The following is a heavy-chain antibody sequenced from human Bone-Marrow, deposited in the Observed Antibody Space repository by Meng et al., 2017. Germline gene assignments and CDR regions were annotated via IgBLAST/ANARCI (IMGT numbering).Heavy chain of an antibody. D-gene: IGHD3-3*01. CDR2: IDSGGST. V-gene: IGHV3-53*02. CDR3: ARGRSGYFDY. Sequence: HLVEIGGGFILPGVSVRVSCEASGFSVSSNYMSWLRQAPGKGLEWISVIDSGGSTYYADSVKGRFTISRDNSKNTLYLQMNSLRAEDTAVYYCARGRSGYFDYWGQETLVTVSS. J-gene: IGHJ4*02. CDR1: GFSVSSNY.